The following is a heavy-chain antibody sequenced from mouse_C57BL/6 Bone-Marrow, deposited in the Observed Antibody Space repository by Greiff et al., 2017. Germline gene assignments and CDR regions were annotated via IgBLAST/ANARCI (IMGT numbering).Heavy chain of an antibody. Sequence: EVQLQESGPGLVKPSQSLSLTCSVTGYSITSGYYWNWIRQFPGNKLEWMGYISYDGSNNYNPSLKNRISITRDTSKNPFFLKLNSVTTADTATYYCAREWDDYYGYYYWCQGTTLPVSS. D-gene: IGHD1-2*01. CDR2: ISYDGSN. CDR3: AREWDDYYGYYY. J-gene: IGHJ2*01. CDR1: GYSITSGYY. V-gene: IGHV3-6*01.